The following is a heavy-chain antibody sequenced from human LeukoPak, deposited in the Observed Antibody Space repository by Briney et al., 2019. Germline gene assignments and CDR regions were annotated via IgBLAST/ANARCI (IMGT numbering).Heavy chain of an antibody. Sequence: SETLSLTCTVSGGSISSSGYYWGWIRQPPGKGLEWIGSIYYSGSTYYNPSLKSRATISVDTSKNQFSLKLSSVTAADTAVYYCTRRAYYDSSGYYPTLDYWGQGTLVTVSS. V-gene: IGHV4-39*01. D-gene: IGHD3-22*01. J-gene: IGHJ4*02. CDR3: TRRAYYDSSGYYPTLDY. CDR2: IYYSGST. CDR1: GGSISSSGYY.